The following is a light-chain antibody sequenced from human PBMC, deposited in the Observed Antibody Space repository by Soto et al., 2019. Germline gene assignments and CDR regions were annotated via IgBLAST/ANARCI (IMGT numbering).Light chain of an antibody. CDR1: QSVSSY. V-gene: IGKV3-11*01. CDR3: QPRSNWRLT. Sequence: ILLTQSPATLSLSPGERATLSCRPSQSVSSYLAWYQQKPGQAPRLLIYDASNRATGIPARFSGSGSGTDFTLAISSLEPEDFAVYYCQPRSNWRLTFGGGTKVEIK. J-gene: IGKJ4*01. CDR2: DAS.